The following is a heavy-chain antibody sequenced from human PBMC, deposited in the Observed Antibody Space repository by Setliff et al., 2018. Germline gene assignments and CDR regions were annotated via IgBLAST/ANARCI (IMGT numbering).Heavy chain of an antibody. V-gene: IGHV3-7*01. CDR2: IKQDGSEK. CDR1: GFTFSSHW. CDR3: ARDRGGGLYDY. Sequence: GGSLRLSCGASGFTFSSHWMTWVRQAPGKGLEWVATIKQDGSEKFYVDSVKGRFTISRDNAKNSLYLQMDSLRVEDTAMYFCARDRGGGLYDYWGRGTLVTVSS. D-gene: IGHD3-16*01. J-gene: IGHJ4*02.